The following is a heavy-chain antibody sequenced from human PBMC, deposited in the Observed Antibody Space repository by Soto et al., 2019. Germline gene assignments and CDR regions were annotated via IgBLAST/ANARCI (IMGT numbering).Heavy chain of an antibody. V-gene: IGHV3-30-3*01. Sequence: QVQLVESGGGVVQPGRSLRLSCAASGFTFSTYAMEWVRQAPGKGLDWVALISYDGNNKYYADSVRGRFTISRDNSKNSLYLQMNTLRPEDTALYFCARPVEPFYYYGMDVWGQGTTVTVS. CDR1: GFTFSTYA. CDR3: ARPVEPFYYYGMDV. J-gene: IGHJ6*02. CDR2: ISYDGNNK.